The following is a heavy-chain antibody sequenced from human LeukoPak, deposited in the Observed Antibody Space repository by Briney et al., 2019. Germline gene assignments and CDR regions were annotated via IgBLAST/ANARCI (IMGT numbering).Heavy chain of an antibody. CDR2: ISAYNGNT. CDR3: ARDGSGDCSGGSCSYDWFDP. CDR1: GYTFTSYG. D-gene: IGHD2-15*01. Sequence: GASVKVSCKASGYTFTSYGISWVRQAPGQGLEWMGWISAYNGNTNYAQKLQGRVTMTTDTSTSTDYMELRSLRSDDTAVYYCARDGSGDCSGGSCSYDWFDPWGQGTLVTVSS. J-gene: IGHJ5*02. V-gene: IGHV1-18*04.